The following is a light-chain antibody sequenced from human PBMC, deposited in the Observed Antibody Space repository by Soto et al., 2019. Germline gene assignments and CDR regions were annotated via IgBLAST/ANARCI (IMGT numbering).Light chain of an antibody. Sequence: DIQMTQSPSTLSASVGDRVTITCRASRSISSWLAWYQQKPGKAPKLLIYKASSLESGVPSRFSGSGSGTEFTLTISSLHPDDFATYYCQQYNSYLLTFGGGTKVEIK. V-gene: IGKV1-5*03. CDR1: RSISSW. CDR2: KAS. CDR3: QQYNSYLLT. J-gene: IGKJ4*01.